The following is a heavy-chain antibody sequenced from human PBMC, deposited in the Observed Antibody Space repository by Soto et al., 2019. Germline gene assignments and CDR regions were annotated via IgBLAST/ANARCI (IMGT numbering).Heavy chain of an antibody. Sequence: GGSLRLSCAASGFTFSSYAMSWVRQAPGKGLEWVSAISGSGGSTYYADSVKGRFTISRDNSKNTLYLQMNSLRAEDTAVYYCGKGPGGVELDGMDVWGQGTTVTVSS. D-gene: IGHD1-1*01. V-gene: IGHV3-23*01. J-gene: IGHJ6*02. CDR3: GKGPGGVELDGMDV. CDR2: ISGSGGST. CDR1: GFTFSSYA.